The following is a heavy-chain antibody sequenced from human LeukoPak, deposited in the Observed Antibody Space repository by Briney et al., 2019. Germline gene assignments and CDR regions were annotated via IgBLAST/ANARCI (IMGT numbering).Heavy chain of an antibody. J-gene: IGHJ6*02. V-gene: IGHV4-59*08. CDR3: ARSDYYYYGMDV. Sequence: SETLSLTCTVSGGSISTYNWNWIRQPPGKGLEWIGYVYYSGSTNYNPSLNSRVTISVDTSKNQFSLNLTSVTAADTAVYYCARSDYYYYGMDVWGRGTTVTVSS. CDR1: GGSISTYN. CDR2: VYYSGST.